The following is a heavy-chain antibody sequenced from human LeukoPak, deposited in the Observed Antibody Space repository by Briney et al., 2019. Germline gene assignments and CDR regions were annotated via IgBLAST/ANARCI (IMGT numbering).Heavy chain of an antibody. CDR1: GGSFSGYY. V-gene: IGHV4-34*01. Sequence: SETLSLTCAVYGGSFSGYYWSWIRQPPGKGLEWIGEINHSGSTSYNPSLKSRVTISVDTSKNQFSLKLSSVTAADTAVYYCARAGGVRLLWFGELLPGFDYWGQGTLVTVSS. J-gene: IGHJ4*02. D-gene: IGHD3-10*01. CDR2: INHSGST. CDR3: ARAGGVRLLWFGELLPGFDY.